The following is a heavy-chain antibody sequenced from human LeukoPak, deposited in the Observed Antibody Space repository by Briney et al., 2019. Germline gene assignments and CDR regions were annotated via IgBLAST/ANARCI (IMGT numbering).Heavy chain of an antibody. CDR1: GVTLNNYW. CDR3: ARAVATIEDY. J-gene: IGHJ4*02. D-gene: IGHD5-12*01. CDR2: INQDGSAI. V-gene: IGHV3-7*01. Sequence: PGGSLRLSCAASGVTLNNYWMSWLRQAPGKGLEWVAHINQDGSAIYYVDSVKGRFTISRDNGRNSLYLQMNSLRADDTALYYCARAVATIEDYWGQGTLVTVSS.